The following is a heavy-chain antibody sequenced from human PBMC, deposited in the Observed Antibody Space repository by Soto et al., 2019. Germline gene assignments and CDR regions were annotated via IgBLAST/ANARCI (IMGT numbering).Heavy chain of an antibody. CDR3: PRDVDYDTNGYDYFDY. CDR2: IYHSGST. V-gene: IGHV4-38-2*02. J-gene: IGHJ4*02. Sequence: SETLSLTCAVSGYSIRSGYYWGWIRQPPGKGLEWIGSIYHSGSTYYNPSLKSRVTISVDTSKNQISLKLRSVTAADTAVYYCPRDVDYDTNGYDYFDYWGQGTMVALSS. CDR1: GYSIRSGYY. D-gene: IGHD3-22*01.